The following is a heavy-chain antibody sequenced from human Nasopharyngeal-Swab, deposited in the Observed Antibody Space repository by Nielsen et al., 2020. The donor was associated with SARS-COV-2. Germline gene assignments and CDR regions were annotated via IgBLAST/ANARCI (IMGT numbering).Heavy chain of an antibody. CDR1: GFTFRNYW. Sequence: GESLKISCAASGFTFRNYWMSWVRQAPGKGLEWVANIKQGGSEKHYVDSVKGRFTISRDDAKNSQSLQMNSLRVEDTAVYYCARPRGRYYDRGFDPWGQGTLVTVSS. J-gene: IGHJ5*02. D-gene: IGHD3-22*01. V-gene: IGHV3-7*01. CDR2: IKQGGSEK. CDR3: ARPRGRYYDRGFDP.